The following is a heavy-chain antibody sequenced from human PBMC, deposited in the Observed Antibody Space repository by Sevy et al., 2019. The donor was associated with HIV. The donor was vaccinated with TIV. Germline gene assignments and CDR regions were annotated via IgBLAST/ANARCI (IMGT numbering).Heavy chain of an antibody. D-gene: IGHD3-3*02. V-gene: IGHV1-18*01. J-gene: IGHJ5*02. Sequence: ASVKVSCKASGYTFTNYGISWVRQAPGQGLEWMGWIGAYNGNTNYAQKLQGRVTLTTDTSTSTAYMDLRSLRSDDTAVYYCARLATSPGQINWFGPWGQGTLVSVSS. CDR3: ARLATSPGQINWFGP. CDR1: GYTFTNYG. CDR2: IGAYNGNT.